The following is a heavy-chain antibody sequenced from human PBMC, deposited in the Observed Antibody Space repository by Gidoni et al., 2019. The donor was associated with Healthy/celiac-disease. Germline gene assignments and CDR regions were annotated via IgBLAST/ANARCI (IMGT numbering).Heavy chain of an antibody. J-gene: IGHJ4*02. D-gene: IGHD1-26*01. CDR3: AKARGSYYGYFDY. CDR1: GFTFSSYG. CDR2: ISYDGSNK. Sequence: QVQLVESGVGVVQPGRSLRLSCAASGFTFSSYGMHWVRQAPGKGLEWVAVISYDGSNKDDADSVKGRFTISRDNSKNTLYLQMNSLRAEDTAVYYCAKARGSYYGYFDYWGQGTLVTVSS. V-gene: IGHV3-30*18.